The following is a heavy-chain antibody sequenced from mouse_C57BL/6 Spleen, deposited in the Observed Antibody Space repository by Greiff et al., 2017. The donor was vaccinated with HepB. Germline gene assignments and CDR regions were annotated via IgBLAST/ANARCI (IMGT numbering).Heavy chain of an antibody. CDR1: GYTFTDYY. CDR2: INPYNGGT. Sequence: EVLLVESGPVLVKPGASVKMSCKASGYTFTDYYMNWVKQSPGKSLEWIGVINPYNGGTSYNQKFKGKATLTVDKSSSTAYLELNSLTSEDSAVYYCARSIYYDYDGGGYYYAMDYWGQGTSVTVSS. J-gene: IGHJ4*01. D-gene: IGHD2-4*01. V-gene: IGHV1-19*01. CDR3: ARSIYYDYDGGGYYYAMDY.